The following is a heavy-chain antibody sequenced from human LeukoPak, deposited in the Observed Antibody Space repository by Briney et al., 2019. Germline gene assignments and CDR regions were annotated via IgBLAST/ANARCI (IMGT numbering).Heavy chain of an antibody. Sequence: GGSLRLSCAASGFTFSSYSMNWVRQAPGKGLEWVSSISSSSSYIYYAGSVKGRFTISRDNAKNSLCLQKNSLRAEDTAVYYCARDLTVADHFDYWGQGTLVTVSS. D-gene: IGHD6-19*01. V-gene: IGHV3-21*01. CDR1: GFTFSSYS. CDR3: ARDLTVADHFDY. J-gene: IGHJ4*02. CDR2: ISSSSSYI.